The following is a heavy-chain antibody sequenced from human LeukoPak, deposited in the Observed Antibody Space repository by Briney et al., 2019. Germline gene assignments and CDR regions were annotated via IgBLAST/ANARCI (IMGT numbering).Heavy chain of an antibody. CDR2: ISGSGGST. V-gene: IGHV3-23*01. Sequence: GGSLRLSCAASGLTFSSYAMSWVRQAPGKGLEWVSAISGSGGSTYYADSVKGRFTISRDNSKNTLYLQMNSLRAEDTAVYYCAKVVGDSSGFPFDYWGQGTLVTVSS. J-gene: IGHJ4*02. D-gene: IGHD3-22*01. CDR1: GLTFSSYA. CDR3: AKVVGDSSGFPFDY.